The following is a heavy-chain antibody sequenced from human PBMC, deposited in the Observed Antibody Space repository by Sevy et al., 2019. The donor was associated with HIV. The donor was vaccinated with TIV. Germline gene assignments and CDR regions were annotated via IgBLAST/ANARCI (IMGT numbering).Heavy chain of an antibody. CDR2: ISYDGSNK. J-gene: IGHJ6*02. CDR1: GFTFSSYA. CDR3: AREQSGVVIMQYGMDV. V-gene: IGHV3-30*04. D-gene: IGHD3-3*01. Sequence: GESLKISCAASGFTFSSYAMHWVRQAPGKGLEWVAVISYDGSNKYYADSVKGRFTISRDNSKNTLYLQMNSLRAEDTAVYYCAREQSGVVIMQYGMDVWGQGTTVTVSS.